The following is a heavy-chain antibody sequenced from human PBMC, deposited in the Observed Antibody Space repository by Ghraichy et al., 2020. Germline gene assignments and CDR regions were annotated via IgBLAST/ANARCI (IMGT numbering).Heavy chain of an antibody. V-gene: IGHV4-30-4*01. CDR2: IYYNGNT. CDR3: ARGDCGGDCFRIGYYYYGVDV. J-gene: IGHJ6*02. D-gene: IGHD2-21*01. CDR1: DVSISSGDYY. Sequence: SETLSLTCTVSDVSISSGDYYWSWIRQPPGKGLEWIGYIYYNGNTNYNPSLKSRITISVDTPKNQFSLNLTSVTAADTAVYYCARGDCGGDCFRIGYYYYGVDVWGQGTTVTVSS.